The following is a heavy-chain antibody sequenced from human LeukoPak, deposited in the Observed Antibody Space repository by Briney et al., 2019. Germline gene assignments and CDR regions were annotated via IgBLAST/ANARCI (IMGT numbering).Heavy chain of an antibody. J-gene: IGHJ4*02. CDR2: ISGSGDNT. D-gene: IGHD2-21*02. Sequence: GGSLRLSCAASGFTSSGYAMGWVRQAPGKGLEWVSTISGSGDNTYYADSVKGRFTISRDNSKNTLYLQMTSLRVEDTAVYYCAARPPTILLGPFDYWGQGTLVTVSS. CDR1: GFTSSGYA. CDR3: AARPPTILLGPFDY. V-gene: IGHV3-23*01.